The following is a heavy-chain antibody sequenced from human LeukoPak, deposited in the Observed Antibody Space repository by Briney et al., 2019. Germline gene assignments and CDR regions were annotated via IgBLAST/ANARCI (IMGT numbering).Heavy chain of an antibody. CDR3: AREASSGWDKDLFDY. J-gene: IGHJ4*02. D-gene: IGHD6-19*01. Sequence: SETLSLTCTVSGGSISNYYWSWIRQPPGKGLEWIGYVSDSGSTKYNPSLKSRITILVQTSKNQFSLKLRSVTAADTAVYYCAREASSGWDKDLFDYWGQGTLVTVSS. CDR1: GGSISNYY. V-gene: IGHV4-59*01. CDR2: VSDSGST.